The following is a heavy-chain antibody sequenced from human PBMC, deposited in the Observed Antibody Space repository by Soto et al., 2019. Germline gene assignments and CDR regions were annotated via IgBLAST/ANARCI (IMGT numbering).Heavy chain of an antibody. V-gene: IGHV3-30*18. CDR3: AKGQGGSPPVGMDV. CDR1: GFDFTNDG. D-gene: IGHD3-10*01. J-gene: IGHJ6*02. CDR2: ISFDGTTI. Sequence: QVVLVESGGVVVQPGRALRLSCAASGFDFTNDGMLWVRQAPGKGLEWVALISFDGTTIHYGDSVKGRFTISRDNSKNTLFLQMNSPRPEDTGVYYCAKGQGGSPPVGMDVWGPGTTVTFSS.